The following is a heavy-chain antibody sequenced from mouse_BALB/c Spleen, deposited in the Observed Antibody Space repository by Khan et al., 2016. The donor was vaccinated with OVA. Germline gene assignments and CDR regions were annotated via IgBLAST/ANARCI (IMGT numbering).Heavy chain of an antibody. CDR1: GLTFKDTY. CDR2: IDPPNGNT. CDR3: AKMSRY. J-gene: IGHJ2*01. V-gene: IGHV14-3*02. Sequence: VQLKQSGAELVKPGATVKLSCTASGLTFKDTYMHWLKQWPEQGLEWIGRIDPPNGNTYYEPKIQGKATITADTTSNTADLQLSSLSSEDTAVYYCAKMSRYWGQGTTLTVSS.